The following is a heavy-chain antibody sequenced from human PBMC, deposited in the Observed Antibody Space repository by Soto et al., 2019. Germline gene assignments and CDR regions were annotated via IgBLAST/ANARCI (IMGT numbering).Heavy chain of an antibody. Sequence: ASVKVSCKASGYTFTSYVISWVRQAPGQGLEWMGWISAYNGNTNYAQKLQGRVTMTTDTSTSTAYMELRSLRSDDTAVYYCARRGIPPSHYYYYYGMDVWGQGTTVTV. CDR3: ARRGIPPSHYYYYYGMDV. J-gene: IGHJ6*02. V-gene: IGHV1-18*01. D-gene: IGHD2-21*01. CDR2: ISAYNGNT. CDR1: GYTFTSYV.